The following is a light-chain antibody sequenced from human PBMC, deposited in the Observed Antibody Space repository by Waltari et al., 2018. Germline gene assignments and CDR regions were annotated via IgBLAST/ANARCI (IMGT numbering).Light chain of an antibody. CDR2: VNSDGRH. J-gene: IGLJ3*02. CDR1: SGPSSNV. V-gene: IGLV4-69*02. Sequence: QLVLTQSPSASASLGASVKLTCTLSSGPSSNVIAWHQQQPEKGPRFWMKVNSDGRHSKGDEIPDRFSGSSSGAERYLTISSLQSEDEADYYCQTGGHGTWVFGGGTKLTVL. CDR3: QTGGHGTWV.